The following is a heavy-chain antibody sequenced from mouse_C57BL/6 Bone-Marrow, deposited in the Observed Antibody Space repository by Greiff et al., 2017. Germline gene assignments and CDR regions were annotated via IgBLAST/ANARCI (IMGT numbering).Heavy chain of an antibody. CDR2: IRSKSNNYAT. CDR1: GFSFNTYA. V-gene: IGHV10-1*01. Sequence: EVMLVESGGGLVQPKGSLKLSCAASGFSFNTYAMNWVRQAPGKGLEWVARIRSKSNNYATYYADSVKDRFTISRDDSESMLYLQMNNLKTEDTAMYYCVRQRLRAMDYWGQGTSVTVSS. J-gene: IGHJ4*01. CDR3: VRQRLRAMDY.